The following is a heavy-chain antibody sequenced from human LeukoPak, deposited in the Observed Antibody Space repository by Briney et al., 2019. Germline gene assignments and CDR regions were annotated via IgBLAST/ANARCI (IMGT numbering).Heavy chain of an antibody. CDR1: GGSISSYY. Sequence: PSETLSLTCTVSGGSISSYYWSWMRQPPGKGLEWIGYIYYSGSTNYNPSLKSRVTISVDTSKNQFSLKLSSVTAADTAVYYCARERYCSGGSCSVWFDPWGQGTLVTVSS. CDR3: ARERYCSGGSCSVWFDP. V-gene: IGHV4-59*12. CDR2: IYYSGST. D-gene: IGHD2-15*01. J-gene: IGHJ5*02.